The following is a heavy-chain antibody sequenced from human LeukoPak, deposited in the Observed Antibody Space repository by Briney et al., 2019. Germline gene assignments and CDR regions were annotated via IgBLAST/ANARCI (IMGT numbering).Heavy chain of an antibody. J-gene: IGHJ4*02. V-gene: IGHV4-30-4*08. CDR1: GGSISRADYY. CDR3: ARDSDFWSGYYYFDY. CDR2: IYYSGST. Sequence: SETLSLTCTVSGGSISRADYYWSWIRQPPGKGLEWIGYIYYSGSTYYNPSLKSRSTISVDTSKNQFSLKLTSVTAADTAVYYCARDSDFWSGYYYFDYWGQGTLVTVSS. D-gene: IGHD3-3*01.